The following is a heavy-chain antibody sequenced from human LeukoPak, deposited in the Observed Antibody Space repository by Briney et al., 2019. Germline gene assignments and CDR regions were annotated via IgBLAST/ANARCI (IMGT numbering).Heavy chain of an antibody. D-gene: IGHD3-16*01. J-gene: IGHJ4*02. CDR2: IKSKTTGGTT. V-gene: IGHV3-15*07. CDR3: ATGGYYLDY. CDR1: GFIFSNAW. Sequence: PGGSLRLSCAASGFIFSNAWMNWVRKAPGKGLEWVGRIKSKTTGGTTDYAAPVKGRFIISRDDSKNTVYLQMNSLKTEDTAMYYCATGGYYLDYWGQGTLVTVSS.